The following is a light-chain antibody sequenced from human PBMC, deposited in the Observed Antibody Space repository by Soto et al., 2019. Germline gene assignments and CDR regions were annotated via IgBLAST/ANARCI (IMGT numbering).Light chain of an antibody. J-gene: IGKJ1*01. V-gene: IGKV3-11*01. CDR3: QQSHIWPSP. Sequence: VLTLSLVTLSLSPGERATLSCRASQSVGSDLAWYQQKPGQAPRLLISEASNRATGIPARFSGSGSGTDFTLTISSLEPEDFAVYYCQQSHIWPSPSGQRTKVDNK. CDR1: QSVGSD. CDR2: EAS.